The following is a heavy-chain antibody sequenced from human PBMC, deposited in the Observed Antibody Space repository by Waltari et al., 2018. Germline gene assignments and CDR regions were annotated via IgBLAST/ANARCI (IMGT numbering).Heavy chain of an antibody. V-gene: IGHV3-23*01. CDR3: AKDRTGPYSITALDS. J-gene: IGHJ4*02. D-gene: IGHD4-4*01. CDR2: ISGSGGTT. Sequence: EVQLLESGGGLIQPGGSLRLSCAASGFTFSSYVMSWVRQAPGKGLGWVSAISGSGGTTYYADSVKGRFTISRDNSKNTVYLQMNSLRAEDTAVYYCAKDRTGPYSITALDSWGQGTLVTVSS. CDR1: GFTFSSYV.